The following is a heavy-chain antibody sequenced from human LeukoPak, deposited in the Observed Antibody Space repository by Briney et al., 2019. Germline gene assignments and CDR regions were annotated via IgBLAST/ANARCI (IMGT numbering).Heavy chain of an antibody. J-gene: IGHJ4*02. Sequence: PGGSLRLSCAASGFTFSRYSMNWVRQAPGKGLEWVSSISSSSSYIYYADSVKGRFTISRDNAKNSLYLQMNSLRADDTAFYYCARGVENHFDSWGQGTLVTVSS. CDR3: ARGVENHFDS. CDR2: ISSSSSYI. CDR1: GFTFSRYS. V-gene: IGHV3-21*01. D-gene: IGHD2/OR15-2a*01.